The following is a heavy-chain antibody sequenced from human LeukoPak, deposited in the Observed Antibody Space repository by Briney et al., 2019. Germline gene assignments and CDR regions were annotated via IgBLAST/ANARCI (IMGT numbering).Heavy chain of an antibody. D-gene: IGHD2-15*01. V-gene: IGHV1-2*06. CDR3: ATTPHRWQLSILANWFGP. CDR1: GYTFTGYY. Sequence: ASVKVSCKASGYTFTGYYMHWVRQAPGQGLEWMGRINPNSGGTNYAQKFQGRVTMTRDTSISTAYMKLSRLRSDDTAVYYCATTPHRWQLSILANWFGPWGQGTWSPSPQ. CDR2: INPNSGGT. J-gene: IGHJ5*02.